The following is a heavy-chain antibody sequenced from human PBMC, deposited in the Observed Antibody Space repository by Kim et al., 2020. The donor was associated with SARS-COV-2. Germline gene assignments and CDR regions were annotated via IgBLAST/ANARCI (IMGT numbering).Heavy chain of an antibody. Sequence: SETLSLTCTVSGGSISSSSYYWGWIRQPPGKGLEWIGSIYYSGSTYYNPSLKSRVTISVDTSKNQFSLKLSSVTAADTAVYYCARSPTIFLLDYWGQGTLVTVSS. CDR2: IYYSGST. V-gene: IGHV4-39*01. J-gene: IGHJ4*02. CDR3: ARSPTIFLLDY. CDR1: GGSISSSSYY. D-gene: IGHD3-3*01.